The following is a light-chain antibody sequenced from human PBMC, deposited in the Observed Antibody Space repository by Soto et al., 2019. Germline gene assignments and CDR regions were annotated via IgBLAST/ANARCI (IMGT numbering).Light chain of an antibody. CDR2: QIS. Sequence: DVVMTQSPFFLPVTLGQPASVTCRSTQSLVDSDGNTYLIWFHQRPGQSPRRLIYQISNRDSGVPDRFSGTESGTEFTLQISRVEAEDVGVYYCLQATHWPHTFGQGTKLEI. J-gene: IGKJ2*01. V-gene: IGKV2-30*01. CDR1: QSLVDSDGNTY. CDR3: LQATHWPHT.